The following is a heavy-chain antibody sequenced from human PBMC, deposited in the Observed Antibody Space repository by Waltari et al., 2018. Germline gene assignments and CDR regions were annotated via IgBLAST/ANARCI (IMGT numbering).Heavy chain of an antibody. D-gene: IGHD3-10*01. J-gene: IGHJ2*01. CDR3: AHTPVVPVTRGGIPLWFGELTSWYFDL. Sequence: QITLKESGHTQVKHTQTLTLTCTLSGFPLTTSGVGGGWTRQPPGKALEWLALIYWNDDKRYSPSLKSRLTITKDTSKNQVVLTMTNMDPVDTATYYCAHTPVVPVTRGGIPLWFGELTSWYFDLWGRGTLVTVSS. V-gene: IGHV2-5*01. CDR1: GFPLTTSGVG. CDR2: IYWNDDK.